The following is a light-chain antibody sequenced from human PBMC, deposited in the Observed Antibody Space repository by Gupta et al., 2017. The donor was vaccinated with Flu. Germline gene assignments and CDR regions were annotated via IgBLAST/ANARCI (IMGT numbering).Light chain of an antibody. J-gene: IGKJ2*01. Sequence: DIQMTQSPSSLSASIGDRVTITCQASQDINIYLNWYQQKPGKAPELLIYDASNLETGVPSRFSGSGSGTDFTFTISSLQPEDIATYYWQQYDHLYTFGQGTKLEIK. CDR3: QQYDHLYT. CDR2: DAS. V-gene: IGKV1-33*01. CDR1: QDINIY.